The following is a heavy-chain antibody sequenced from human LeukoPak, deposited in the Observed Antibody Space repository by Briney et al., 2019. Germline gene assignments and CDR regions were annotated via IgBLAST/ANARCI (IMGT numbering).Heavy chain of an antibody. Sequence: GGSLRLSCAASGFTFSYYNMNWVRQPPGRGLQWGSYIISGSNIIYYADSVKGRFTISTDNAKNSLFLQMNSLRAEDTAVYYCARDFAREFTIDYWGQGTLVTVSS. D-gene: IGHD3-10*01. CDR3: ARDFAREFTIDY. J-gene: IGHJ4*02. CDR1: GFTFSYYN. V-gene: IGHV3-48*01. CDR2: IISGSNII.